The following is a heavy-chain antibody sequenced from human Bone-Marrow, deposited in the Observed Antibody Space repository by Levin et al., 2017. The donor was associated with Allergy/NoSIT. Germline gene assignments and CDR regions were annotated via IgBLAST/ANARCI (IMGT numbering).Heavy chain of an antibody. J-gene: IGHJ4*02. Sequence: GGSLRLSCAASGFSFSDYYMSWIRQAPGKGLEWVSYISSSGSTIYYADSVKGRFTISRDNAMNSLYLQMNSLRAEDTAAYYCARDTEESGYFVGSFDQWGQGTLVTVSS. CDR1: GFSFSDYY. CDR2: ISSSGSTI. V-gene: IGHV3-11*01. CDR3: ARDTEESGYFVGSFDQ. D-gene: IGHD3-9*01.